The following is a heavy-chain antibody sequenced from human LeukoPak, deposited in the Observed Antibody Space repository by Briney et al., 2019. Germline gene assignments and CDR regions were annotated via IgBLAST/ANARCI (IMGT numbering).Heavy chain of an antibody. V-gene: IGHV3-33*01. CDR1: GFTFSSYG. J-gene: IGHJ4*02. D-gene: IGHD3-10*01. Sequence: GRSLRLSCAASGFTFSSYGMHWVRQAPGKGLEWVAVIWYDGSKKYYADSVKGRFTISRDNSKSTLYLQMNSLRAEDTAVYYCATSSLLWFGELVDYWGQGTLVTVSS. CDR3: ATSSLLWFGELVDY. CDR2: IWYDGSKK.